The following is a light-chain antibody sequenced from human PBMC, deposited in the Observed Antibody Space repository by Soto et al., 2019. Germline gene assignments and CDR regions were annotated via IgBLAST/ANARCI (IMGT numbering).Light chain of an antibody. CDR1: SSNIGSNY. CDR2: YNS. J-gene: IGLJ3*02. V-gene: IGLV1-47*01. Sequence: SVLTQPPSASGTPGQRVTISCSGSSSNIGSNYVYWYQQLPGTAPKLLIYYNSQRPSGVPDRFSGSKSDTSASLAISGLRSEDEADYYCSAWDDSLRAVMFGGGTQLTVL. CDR3: SAWDDSLRAVM.